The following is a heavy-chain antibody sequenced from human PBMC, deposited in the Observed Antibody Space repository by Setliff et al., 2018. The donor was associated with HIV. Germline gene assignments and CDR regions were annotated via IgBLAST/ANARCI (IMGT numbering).Heavy chain of an antibody. CDR2: IKEDGSET. CDR3: ASVLFNRKGWHWDR. D-gene: IGHD6-19*01. V-gene: IGHV3-7*03. CDR1: GFIIRNHW. J-gene: IGHJ4*02. Sequence: PGGSLRLSCAASGFIIRNHWMTWVRQAPGKGLEWVAKIKEDGSETYFVDSLKGRFTASRDNARNSLYLQMNSLRAEDTAVYYCASVLFNRKGWHWDRWGQGTLVTVSS.